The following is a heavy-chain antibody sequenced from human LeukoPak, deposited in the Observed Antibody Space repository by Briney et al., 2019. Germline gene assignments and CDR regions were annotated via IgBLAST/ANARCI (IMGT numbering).Heavy chain of an antibody. Sequence: NPGGSLRLSCAASGFTFSSYSMNWVRQAPGKGLEWVSSISSSSYIYYADSVKGRFTISRDNAKNSLYLQMNSLRAEDTAVYYCARDWGELFGSDYWGQGTLVTVSS. CDR2: ISSSSYI. D-gene: IGHD1-26*01. J-gene: IGHJ4*02. CDR3: ARDWGELFGSDY. V-gene: IGHV3-21*01. CDR1: GFTFSSYS.